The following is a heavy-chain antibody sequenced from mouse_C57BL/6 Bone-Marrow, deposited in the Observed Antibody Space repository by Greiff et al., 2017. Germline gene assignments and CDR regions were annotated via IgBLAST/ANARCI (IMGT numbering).Heavy chain of an antibody. D-gene: IGHD2-5*01. Sequence: VQLQQSGPELVKPGASVKISCKASGYAFSSSWMNWVKQRPGKGLEWIGRIYPGDGDTNYNGTFKGKATLTADKSSSTAYMQLSSLTSEDSAVYFCARDPYYSIYFDYWGQGTTLTVSS. J-gene: IGHJ2*01. CDR3: ARDPYYSIYFDY. V-gene: IGHV1-82*01. CDR1: GYAFSSSW. CDR2: IYPGDGDT.